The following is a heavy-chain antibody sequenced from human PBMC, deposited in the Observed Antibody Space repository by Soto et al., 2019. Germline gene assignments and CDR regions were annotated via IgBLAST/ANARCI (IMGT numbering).Heavy chain of an antibody. J-gene: IGHJ3*02. CDR1: GFTFSSYA. D-gene: IGHD3-16*02. Sequence: EVQLLESGGGLVQPGGSLRLACAASGFTFSSYAMSWVRQAPGKGLEWVSALSGSGGSTYYADSVKGRFTISRDNSTNTLYRQMNSLRAEDTAVYYCAKGKMITFGGVIAHDAFDIWGQGTMVTVSS. CDR2: LSGSGGST. CDR3: AKGKMITFGGVIAHDAFDI. V-gene: IGHV3-23*01.